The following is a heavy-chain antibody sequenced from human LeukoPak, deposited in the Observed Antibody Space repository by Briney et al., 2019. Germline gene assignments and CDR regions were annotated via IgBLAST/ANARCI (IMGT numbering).Heavy chain of an antibody. J-gene: IGHJ4*02. Sequence: PGGSLRLSCAASGFTFSSYAMSWVRQAPGKGLEWVSAISGSGGSTYYADSVKGRFTISRDNSKNTLYLQMNSLRAEDTAVYYCAKDIPVAGTARPHRPFDYWGQGTLVTVSS. CDR3: AKDIPVAGTARPHRPFDY. D-gene: IGHD6-19*01. CDR1: GFTFSSYA. CDR2: ISGSGGST. V-gene: IGHV3-23*01.